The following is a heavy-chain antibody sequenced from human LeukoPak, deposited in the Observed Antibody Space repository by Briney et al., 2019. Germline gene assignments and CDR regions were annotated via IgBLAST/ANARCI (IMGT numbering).Heavy chain of an antibody. V-gene: IGHV4-38-2*02. CDR1: GYSISSGFY. J-gene: IGHJ4*02. D-gene: IGHD5-24*01. Sequence: SETLSLTCSVSGYSISSGFYWDWIRQPPGKGLEWIGSFHHSGSTPHNPSLNSRVSISVDTSKNQLSLKLSSVTAADTAVYYCARREGYNFDYWGQGTLVTVSS. CDR2: FHHSGST. CDR3: ARREGYNFDY.